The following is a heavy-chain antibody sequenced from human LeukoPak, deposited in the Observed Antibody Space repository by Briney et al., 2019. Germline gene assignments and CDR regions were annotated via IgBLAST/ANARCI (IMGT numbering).Heavy chain of an antibody. J-gene: IGHJ3*02. CDR2: IYYSGST. CDR3: ASGWRGYYDSSGYYNAFDI. D-gene: IGHD3-22*01. Sequence: PSETLSLTCTVSGGSISSYYWSWIRQPPGKGLEWIGYIYYSGSTYYNFSLKSRVTISVDTSKNQFSLKLSSVTAADTAVYYCASGWRGYYDSSGYYNAFDIWGQGTMVTVSS. V-gene: IGHV4-59*08. CDR1: GGSISSYY.